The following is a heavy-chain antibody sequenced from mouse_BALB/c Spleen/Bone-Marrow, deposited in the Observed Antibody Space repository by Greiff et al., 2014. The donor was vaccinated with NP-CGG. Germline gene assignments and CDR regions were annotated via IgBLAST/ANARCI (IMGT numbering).Heavy chain of an antibody. CDR3: TRYYYRFSAWFAY. Sequence: EVHLVESGTVLARPGASVKMSCKASGYTFTSYWMHWVKQRPGQGLEWIGAIYPGNSDTSYNQKFKGKAKLTAVTSTSTAYMELSSLTNEDSAVYYCTRYYYRFSAWFAYWGQGTLVTVSA. J-gene: IGHJ3*01. D-gene: IGHD2-14*01. CDR1: GYTFTSYW. CDR2: IYPGNSDT. V-gene: IGHV1-5*01.